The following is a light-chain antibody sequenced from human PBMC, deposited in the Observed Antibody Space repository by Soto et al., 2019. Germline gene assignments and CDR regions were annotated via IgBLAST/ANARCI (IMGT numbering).Light chain of an antibody. Sequence: DIQMTQSPSSLSGSAGDRVTITCRASQSISTCLNWYQQKPGTAPKLLIYAASNLESGVPSRFSGSGSGTYFTLTISSLQPEDFATYYCQQCLTTPRTFGQGTRVEI. CDR3: QQCLTTPRT. CDR1: QSISTC. J-gene: IGKJ1*01. CDR2: AAS. V-gene: IGKV1-39*01.